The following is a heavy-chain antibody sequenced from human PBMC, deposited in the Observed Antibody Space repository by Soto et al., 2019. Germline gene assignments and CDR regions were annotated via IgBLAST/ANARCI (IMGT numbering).Heavy chain of an antibody. CDR3: AKELIANNCVWEAFDM. CDR1: GFSFSAYA. CDR2: LVGSGGDK. Sequence: EVQLLESGGDLVQPGGSLRLSCAASGFSFSAYAMNWVRHAPGKGLQWVSGLVGSGGDKNYADSVRGRFTVSRDKSKNTLYLQMNNLRDEDTAVYYGAKELIANNCVWEAFDMWGRGTKVTVSS. D-gene: IGHD2-8*01. V-gene: IGHV3-23*01. J-gene: IGHJ3*02.